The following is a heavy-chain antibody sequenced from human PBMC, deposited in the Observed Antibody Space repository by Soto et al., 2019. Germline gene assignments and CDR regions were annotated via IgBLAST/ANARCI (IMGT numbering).Heavy chain of an antibody. CDR3: TKGRRALTVVSTWFDP. CDR2: INWNSGIT. Sequence: EVQLVESGGGLVQPGKSLKLSCVAIGITFEDHAMHWIRQVPGKGLEWDAGINWNSGITGYADSVKGRSTISRDNANNSLQLDMLSLKSEDTALYYCTKGRRALTVVSTWFDPWGQGIPVTVSS. CDR1: GITFEDHA. J-gene: IGHJ5*02. D-gene: IGHD3-22*01. V-gene: IGHV3-9*01.